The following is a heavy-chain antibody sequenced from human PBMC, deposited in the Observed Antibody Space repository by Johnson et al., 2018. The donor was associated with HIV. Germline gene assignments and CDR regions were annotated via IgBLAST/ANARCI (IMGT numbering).Heavy chain of an antibody. CDR3: ASCITPDAFDI. J-gene: IGHJ3*02. D-gene: IGHD3-10*01. V-gene: IGHV3-48*04. Sequence: EVQVLESGGGMVRPGGSLRLSCAASGFTFNTYGMSWVRQAPGKGLEWVSYISSSGSTIYYADSVKGRFTISRDNAKNSLYLQMNSLRAEDTAVYYCASCITPDAFDIWGQGTMVTVSS. CDR1: GFTFNTYG. CDR2: ISSSGSTI.